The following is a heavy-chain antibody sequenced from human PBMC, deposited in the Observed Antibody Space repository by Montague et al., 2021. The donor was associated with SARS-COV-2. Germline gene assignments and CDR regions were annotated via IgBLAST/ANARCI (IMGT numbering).Heavy chain of an antibody. CDR2: ISSSSSYI. CDR1: GFTFSSYS. D-gene: IGHD3-22*01. J-gene: IGHJ4*02. V-gene: IGHV3-21*01. Sequence: SLRLSCPASGFTFSSYSMNWVRQAPEKGLEWVSSISSSSSYIYYADSVKGRFTISRDNAKNSLYLQMNSLRAEDTAVYYCARDPRAAWYYYDSSGYPRGDYWGQGTLVTVSS. CDR3: ARDPRAAWYYYDSSGYPRGDY.